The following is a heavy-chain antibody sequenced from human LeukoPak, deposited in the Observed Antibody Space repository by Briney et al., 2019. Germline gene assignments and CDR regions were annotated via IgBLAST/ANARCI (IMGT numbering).Heavy chain of an antibody. CDR3: AREPSYYDFWSGYLDY. CDR2: ISSSRSTI. Sequence: PGGSLRLSCAASGFTFSSYSMNWVRQAPGKGLEWVSYISSSRSTIYYAESVKGRFTISRDNAKNSLYLQMNSLRAEDTAVYYCAREPSYYDFWSGYLDYWGQGTLVTVSS. D-gene: IGHD3-3*01. J-gene: IGHJ4*02. CDR1: GFTFSSYS. V-gene: IGHV3-48*01.